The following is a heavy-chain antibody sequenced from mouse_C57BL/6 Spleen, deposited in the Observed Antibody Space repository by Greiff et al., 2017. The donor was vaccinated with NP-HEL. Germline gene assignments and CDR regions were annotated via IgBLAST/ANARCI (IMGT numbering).Heavy chain of an antibody. V-gene: IGHV1-82*01. CDR1: GYAFSSSW. Sequence: VQLQQSGPELVKPGASVQISCKASGYAFSSSWMNWVKQRPGKGLEWIGRIYPGDGDPNYNGKFKGKATLTADKSSSTAYMQLSSLTSEDSAVYFCARGGFPYAMDYWGQGTSVTVSS. CDR3: ARGGFPYAMDY. CDR2: IYPGDGDP. J-gene: IGHJ4*01.